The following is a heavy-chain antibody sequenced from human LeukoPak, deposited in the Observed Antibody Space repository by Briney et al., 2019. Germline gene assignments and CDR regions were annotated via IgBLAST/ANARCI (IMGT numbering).Heavy chain of an antibody. CDR1: GASTSSYY. CDR2: IYYSGST. D-gene: IGHD1-26*01. CDR3: ARRGANSGGYSHFDL. V-gene: IGHV4-59*01. Sequence: PSETLSLTCTVSGASTSSYYWSWVRQFPGKGLEWIGYIYYSGSTNYNPSLKSRVTISLDTSKNQFSLKLSSVTAADTAVYYCARRGANSGGYSHFDLWGRGTLVTVSS. J-gene: IGHJ2*01.